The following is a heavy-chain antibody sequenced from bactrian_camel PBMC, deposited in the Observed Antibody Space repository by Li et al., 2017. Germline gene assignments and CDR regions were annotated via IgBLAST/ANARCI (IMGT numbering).Heavy chain of an antibody. CDR3: ATDLEPTAGCRWWLLLHRLFPRTN. J-gene: IGHJ4*01. Sequence: HVQLVESGGGAVQAGGSLRLSCVASGYIYSSHCMGWVRQAPGKEREGVAAIDRGGSTNYADSVKGRFTISKDNAENTLYLQMNSLKTEDTAMYYCATDLEPTAGCRWWLLLHRLFPRTNWGQGTQVTVS. D-gene: IGHD2*01. CDR2: IDRGGST. V-gene: IGHV3S53*01. CDR1: GYIYSSHC.